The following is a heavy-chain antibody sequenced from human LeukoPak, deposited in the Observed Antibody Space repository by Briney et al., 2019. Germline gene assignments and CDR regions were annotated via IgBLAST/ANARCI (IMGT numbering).Heavy chain of an antibody. D-gene: IGHD1-26*01. V-gene: IGHV4-39*07. Sequence: SGTLSLTCTVSGGSISSSSYYWGWIRQPPGKGLEWIGSIYYSGSTYYNPSLKSRVTISVDTSKNQFSLKLSSVTAADTAVYYCARDSVYSGSSLDYWGQGTLVTVSS. CDR1: GGSISSSSYY. CDR2: IYYSGST. J-gene: IGHJ4*02. CDR3: ARDSVYSGSSLDY.